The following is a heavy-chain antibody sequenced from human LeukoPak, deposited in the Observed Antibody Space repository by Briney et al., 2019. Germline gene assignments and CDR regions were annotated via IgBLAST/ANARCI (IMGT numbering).Heavy chain of an antibody. V-gene: IGHV3-49*04. CDR2: IRSKAYGGTT. CDR1: GFTFGDYA. Sequence: GGSLRLSCTASGFTFGDYAMSWDRQAPGKGLEWVGFIRSKAYGGTTEYAASVKGRFTISRDDSKSIAYLQMNSLKTEDTAVYYCTRDIVSDFWSGYSPDDYWGQGTLVTVSS. D-gene: IGHD3-3*01. J-gene: IGHJ4*02. CDR3: TRDIVSDFWSGYSPDDY.